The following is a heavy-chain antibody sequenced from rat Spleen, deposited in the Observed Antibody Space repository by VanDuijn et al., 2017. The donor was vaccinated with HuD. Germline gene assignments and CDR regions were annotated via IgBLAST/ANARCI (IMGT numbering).Heavy chain of an antibody. CDR2: INSAGNT. J-gene: IGHJ3*01. CDR3: ARSEGVHYYLPFAD. CDR1: GFSLTSYN. V-gene: IGHV3-3*01. D-gene: IGHD1-11*01. Sequence: VQLMESGPGLVQPSETLSLTCIFSGFSLTSYNVHWIRKFPGNKLEWMGYINSAGNTNYNPSLKSRISISRDPSKNQFFLQVNSLSTEDTATYYCARSEGVHYYLPFADWGQGTLVTVSS.